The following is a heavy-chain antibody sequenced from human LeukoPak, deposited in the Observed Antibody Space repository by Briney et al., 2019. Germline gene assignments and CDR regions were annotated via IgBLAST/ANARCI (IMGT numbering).Heavy chain of an antibody. J-gene: IGHJ4*02. CDR1: GFTFSSYA. Sequence: GGSLRLSCAASGFTFSSYAMSWVRQAPGKGLEWVSAISGSGGSTYYADSVMGRFTISRDNSKNTLYLQMNSLRAEDTAVYYCAKAGDYYDSSGQYFDYWGQGTLVTVSS. CDR2: ISGSGGST. D-gene: IGHD3-22*01. CDR3: AKAGDYYDSSGQYFDY. V-gene: IGHV3-23*01.